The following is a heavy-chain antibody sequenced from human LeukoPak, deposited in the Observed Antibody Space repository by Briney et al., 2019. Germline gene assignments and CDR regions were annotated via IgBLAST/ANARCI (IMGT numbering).Heavy chain of an antibody. CDR2: IYCSGST. CDR1: GGSISSYY. V-gene: IGHV4-59*01. J-gene: IGHJ6*02. D-gene: IGHD6-19*01. Sequence: SETLSLTCTVSGGSISSYYWSWIRQPPGKGLEWIGYIYCSGSTNYNPSLKSRVAISVDTSKNQFSLKLSSVTAADTAVYYCARDRLYSSGWINYYYYYGMDVWGQGTTVTVSS. CDR3: ARDRLYSSGWINYYYYYGMDV.